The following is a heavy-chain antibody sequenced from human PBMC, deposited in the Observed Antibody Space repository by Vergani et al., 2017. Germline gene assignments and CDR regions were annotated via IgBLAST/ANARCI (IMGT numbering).Heavy chain of an antibody. J-gene: IGHJ4*02. Sequence: QVQLQESGPGLVKPSETLSLTCAVSGYSISSGYYWGWIRQPPGKGLEWIGYIYYSGSTNYNPSLKSRVTISVDTSKNQFSLKLSSVTAADTAVYYWASSPITGTTYYFDYWGQGTLVTVSS. CDR2: IYYSGST. V-gene: IGHV4-61*01. D-gene: IGHD1-7*01. CDR1: GYSISSGYY. CDR3: ASSPITGTTYYFDY.